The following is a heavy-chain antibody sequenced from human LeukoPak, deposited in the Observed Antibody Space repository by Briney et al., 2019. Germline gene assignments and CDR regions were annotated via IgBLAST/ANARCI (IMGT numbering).Heavy chain of an antibody. CDR2: ISGSGGSP. CDR1: GFSFSNYG. V-gene: IGHV3-23*01. CDR3: AKTYSSSRAHYYYYYYMDV. D-gene: IGHD6-13*01. J-gene: IGHJ6*03. Sequence: GGSLRLSCAASGFSFSNYGMNWVRQAPGKGLEWVSAISGSGGSPYYADSVKGRFTISRDSSKNTLYLQMNSLRAEDTAVYYCAKTYSSSRAHYYYYYYMDVWGKGTTVTISS.